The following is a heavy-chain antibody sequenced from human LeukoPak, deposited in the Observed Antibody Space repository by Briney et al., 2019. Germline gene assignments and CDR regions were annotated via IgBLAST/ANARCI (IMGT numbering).Heavy chain of an antibody. Sequence: GASVKVSCKVSGYTLTELSMHWVRQAPGKGLEWMGGFDPEDGETIYAQKFQGRVTMTEDTSTDTAYMELSSLRSEDTAVYYCATVRHDCSGGSCYLDYWGQGTLVTVSS. CDR1: GYTLTELS. D-gene: IGHD2-15*01. CDR2: FDPEDGET. J-gene: IGHJ4*02. V-gene: IGHV1-24*01. CDR3: ATVRHDCSGGSCYLDY.